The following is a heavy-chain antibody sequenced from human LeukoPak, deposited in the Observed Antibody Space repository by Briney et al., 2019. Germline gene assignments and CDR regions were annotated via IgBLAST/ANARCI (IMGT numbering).Heavy chain of an antibody. Sequence: GGSLRLSCSASGFTFSTYWMSWVRQAPGKGLEWVANIKQGGSEKYYVDSVKGRFTISRDNAKNSLYLQMNSLRAEDTAVYYCARGIAAADDYWGQGTLVTVSS. CDR2: IKQGGSEK. CDR3: ARGIAAADDY. CDR1: GFTFSTYW. J-gene: IGHJ4*02. D-gene: IGHD6-13*01. V-gene: IGHV3-7*03.